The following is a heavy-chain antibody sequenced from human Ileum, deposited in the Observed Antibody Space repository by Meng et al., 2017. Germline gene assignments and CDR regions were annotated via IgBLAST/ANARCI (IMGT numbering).Heavy chain of an antibody. CDR3: AASLGGNRFDP. V-gene: IGHV4-30-4*01. J-gene: IGHJ5*02. CDR2: IFDTGPP. Sequence: VQLQESGPGLVKSSQTLSLTGTVSGGSISSGDSYWSWIRQPPGKGLEWIGYIFDTGPPSYSPPLRSRLSISMDTSKNQFSLRLTSVSAADTAVYYCAASLGGNRFDPWGQGTLVTVSS. D-gene: IGHD1-26*01. CDR1: GGSISSGDSY.